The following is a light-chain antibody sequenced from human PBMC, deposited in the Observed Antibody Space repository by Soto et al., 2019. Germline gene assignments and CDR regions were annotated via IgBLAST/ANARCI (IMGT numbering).Light chain of an antibody. Sequence: EIVLTQSPATLSLSPGERATLSSRASQSVSSYLAWYQQKPGQAPRLLIYDASNRATGIPARFSGSGSGTGFTLTISSLEPEDFAVYYCQQRSNWPTFGQGTKVDIK. V-gene: IGKV3-11*01. CDR2: DAS. CDR1: QSVSSY. J-gene: IGKJ1*01. CDR3: QQRSNWPT.